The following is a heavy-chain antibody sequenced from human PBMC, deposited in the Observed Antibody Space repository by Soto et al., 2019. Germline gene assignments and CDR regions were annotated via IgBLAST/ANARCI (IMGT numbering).Heavy chain of an antibody. D-gene: IGHD5-12*01. CDR2: ISAYNGNT. J-gene: IGHJ4*02. CDR3: ARDSGGYDSDHYFDY. V-gene: IGHV1-18*01. Sequence: ASVKVACKASGYTFTSYGISWVRQAPGQGLEWMGWISAYNGNTNYAQKLQGRVTMTTDTSTSTAYMELRSLRSDDTAVYYCARDSGGYDSDHYFDYWGQGTLVIVSS. CDR1: GYTFTSYG.